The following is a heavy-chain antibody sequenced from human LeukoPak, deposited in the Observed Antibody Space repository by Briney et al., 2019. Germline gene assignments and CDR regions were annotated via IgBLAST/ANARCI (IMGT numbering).Heavy chain of an antibody. CDR1: GFTFSSYW. CDR2: INSDGSDT. J-gene: IGHJ4*02. Sequence: GGSLRLSCAASGFTFSSYWMHWVRQAPGKGLVWVSRINSDGSDTTYADSVKGRFTISRDNAKNTLYLQMNSLRDEDTAVYYCAKNGPGMDYFDYWGQGTLVTVSS. D-gene: IGHD3-10*01. CDR3: AKNGPGMDYFDY. V-gene: IGHV3-74*01.